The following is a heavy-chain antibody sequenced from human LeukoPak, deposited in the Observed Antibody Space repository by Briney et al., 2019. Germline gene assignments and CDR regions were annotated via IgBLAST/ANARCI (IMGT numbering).Heavy chain of an antibody. D-gene: IGHD6-13*01. Sequence: GSLRLSCAASGFTFSSYAMSWVRQAPGKGLEWVSAISGSGGTTDYADSVKGRFTILRDNSKNTLFLDMDSLRAEDTAVYYCATDYISSWYQFVYWGQGTLVTVSS. CDR2: ISGSGGTT. CDR1: GFTFSSYA. J-gene: IGHJ4*02. CDR3: ATDYISSWYQFVY. V-gene: IGHV3-23*01.